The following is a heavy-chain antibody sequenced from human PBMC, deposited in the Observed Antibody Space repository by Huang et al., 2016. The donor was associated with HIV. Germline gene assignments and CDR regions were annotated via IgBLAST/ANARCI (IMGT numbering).Heavy chain of an antibody. V-gene: IGHV1-69*13. CDR3: ASGASYEIWTPYYSGWHYSMDV. CDR1: GGSFKIYG. CDR2: GLPMRGRA. D-gene: IGHD3-9*01. Sequence: QVHLVQSGAEVKKPGSSVRVSCTASGGSFKIYGISWVRQAPGQGLEWLGGGLPMRGRANYAQKGGARVTITARDSTTTVYMDLTSLRPEDTAVYYCASGASYEIWTPYYSGWHYSMDVWGEGTTVTVSS. J-gene: IGHJ6*03.